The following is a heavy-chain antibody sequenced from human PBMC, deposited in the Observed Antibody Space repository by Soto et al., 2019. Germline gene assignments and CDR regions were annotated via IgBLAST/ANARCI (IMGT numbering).Heavy chain of an antibody. D-gene: IGHD5-18*01. CDR1: GYTFTNYG. V-gene: IGHV1-18*01. CDR3: APHTLDTGMPSGY. J-gene: IGHJ4*02. CDR2: IGGYKGNT. Sequence: QVQLVQSGAEVRGPGASVKVSCKASGYTFTNYGVIWVRQAPGQGLEWMGWIGGYKGNTNYAQKLQGRVTLTTDTSTSTAYMELRSLRSDDTAVYYCAPHTLDTGMPSGYWGQGTLVTVSS.